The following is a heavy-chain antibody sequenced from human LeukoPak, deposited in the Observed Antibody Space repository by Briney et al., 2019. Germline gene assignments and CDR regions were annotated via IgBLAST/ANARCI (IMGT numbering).Heavy chain of an antibody. CDR2: IRFDGNNK. CDR1: GFAFSSYG. J-gene: IGHJ4*02. CDR3: AKDADYDRSGYLDY. V-gene: IGHV3-30*02. Sequence: QSGGSLRLSCAASGFAFSSYGIHWVRQAPGKGLECVAFIRFDGNNKYYADSVKGRFTISRDNSKNTLYLQMNSLRAEDTAVYYCAKDADYDRSGYLDYWGQGTLVTVSS. D-gene: IGHD3-22*01.